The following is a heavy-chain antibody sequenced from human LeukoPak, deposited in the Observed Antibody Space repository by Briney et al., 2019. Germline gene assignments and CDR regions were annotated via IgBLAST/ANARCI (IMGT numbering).Heavy chain of an antibody. J-gene: IGHJ6*03. CDR1: GFTFSSYS. CDR2: ISSSSSYI. Sequence: GGSLRLSCAASGFTFSSYSMNWVRQAPGKGLEGVSSISSSSSYIYYADSVKGRFTISSDNAKNSLYLQMNSLRAEDTAVYYCARALPTDYYYYYYLDVWGKGTTVTVSS. CDR3: ARALPTDYYYYYYLDV. V-gene: IGHV3-21*01. D-gene: IGHD1-14*01.